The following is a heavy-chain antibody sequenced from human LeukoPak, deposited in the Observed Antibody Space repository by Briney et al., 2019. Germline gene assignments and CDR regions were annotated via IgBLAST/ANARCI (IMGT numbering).Heavy chain of an antibody. Sequence: SETLSLTYTVSGGSISGSSFYWGWIRQSPGKGLEWIGSIYYSGSTYYNPSLKSRVTISVDTSKNQFSLKLSSVTAADTAVYYCARANPRYSGYDYGDYWGQGTLVTVSS. J-gene: IGHJ4*02. V-gene: IGHV4-39*01. CDR3: ARANPRYSGYDYGDY. D-gene: IGHD5-12*01. CDR2: IYYSGST. CDR1: GGSISGSSFY.